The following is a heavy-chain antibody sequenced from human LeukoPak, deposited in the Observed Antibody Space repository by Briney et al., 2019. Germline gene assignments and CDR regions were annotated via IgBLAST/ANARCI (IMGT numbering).Heavy chain of an antibody. Sequence: SETLSLTCAVYGGSFTGYYWSWIRQPPGKGLEWIGEINHSGSTDCSPSLKSRVTMSVEKSRNQISLKMRSVTAADTAVYYCARAVKSRTRDYYHGMDVWGQGTTVTVSS. V-gene: IGHV4-34*01. CDR3: ARAVKSRTRDYYHGMDV. CDR2: INHSGST. CDR1: GGSFTGYY. J-gene: IGHJ6*02. D-gene: IGHD1/OR15-1a*01.